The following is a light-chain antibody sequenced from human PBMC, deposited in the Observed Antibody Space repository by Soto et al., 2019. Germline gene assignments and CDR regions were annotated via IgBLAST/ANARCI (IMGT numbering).Light chain of an antibody. J-gene: IGKJ2*01. V-gene: IGKV1-5*03. Sequence: DIQMTQSPSILSASVGDRVTITCRASQSIRSWLAWYQQKPGTAPKLLIYGASTLESGVPSRFSGIRSGTEFTLTVSSLQPDDFATYYCQQYNDSFPYTFGQGTKVDIK. CDR1: QSIRSW. CDR3: QQYNDSFPYT. CDR2: GAS.